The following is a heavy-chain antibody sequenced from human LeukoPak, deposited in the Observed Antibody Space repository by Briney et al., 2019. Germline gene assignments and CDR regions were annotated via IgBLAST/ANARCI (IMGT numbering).Heavy chain of an antibody. CDR1: GGSFSGYY. J-gene: IGHJ5*02. D-gene: IGHD2-2*01. V-gene: IGHV4-34*01. CDR2: INHSGST. Sequence: KPSETLSLTCAVYGGSFSGYYWSWIRQPPGKGLEWIGEINHSGSTNYNPSLKSRVTISVDTSKNQFSLKLSSVTAADTAVYYCARAPAEGGVPAAMSSWFDPWGQGTLVTVSS. CDR3: ARAPAEGGVPAAMSSWFDP.